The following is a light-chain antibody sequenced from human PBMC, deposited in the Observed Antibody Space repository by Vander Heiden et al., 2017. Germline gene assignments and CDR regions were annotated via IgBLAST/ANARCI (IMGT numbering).Light chain of an antibody. V-gene: IGKV1-5*03. J-gene: IGKJ2*01. CDR1: QNVSKW. CDR3: RQYDSYSPYT. CDR2: EAS. Sequence: DIQLTPSPSSLSASVGDRVIITCRASQNVSKWLAWYQQKPGEAPKLLIYEASTLESGVPSRCSGSRSGTKFTLTISSLQPDDFAANYCRQYDSYSPYTFGRGTKLEIK.